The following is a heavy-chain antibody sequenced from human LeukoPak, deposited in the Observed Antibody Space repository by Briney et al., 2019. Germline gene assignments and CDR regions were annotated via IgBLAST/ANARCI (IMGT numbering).Heavy chain of an antibody. CDR2: IRYDGSNK. Sequence: GGSLRLSCAASGFTFSSYGMHWVRQAPGKGLEWVAFIRYDGSNKYYADSVKGRFTISRDNSKNTLYLQMNSLRAEDSALYYCARVRIYCSSTSCYNGYYYYYMDVWGKGTTVTVSS. CDR1: GFTFSSYG. J-gene: IGHJ6*03. V-gene: IGHV3-30*02. D-gene: IGHD2-2*02. CDR3: ARVRIYCSSTSCYNGYYYYYMDV.